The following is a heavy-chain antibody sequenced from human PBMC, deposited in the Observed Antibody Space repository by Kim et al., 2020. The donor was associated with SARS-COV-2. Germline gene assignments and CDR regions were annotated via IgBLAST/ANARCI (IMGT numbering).Heavy chain of an antibody. J-gene: IGHJ4*02. Sequence: GGSLRLSCAASGFTFSSYAMSWVRQAPGKGLEWVSAISGSGGSTYYADSVKGRFTISRDNSKNTLYLQMNSLRAEDTAVYYCAKIPVLNYYDSSGYYYYAKPKSIGWYFDYWGQGTLVTVSS. CDR1: GFTFSSYA. CDR3: AKIPVLNYYDSSGYYYYAKPKSIGWYFDY. CDR2: ISGSGGST. D-gene: IGHD3-22*01. V-gene: IGHV3-23*01.